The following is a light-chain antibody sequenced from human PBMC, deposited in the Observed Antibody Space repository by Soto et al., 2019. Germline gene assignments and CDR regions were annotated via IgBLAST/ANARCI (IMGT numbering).Light chain of an antibody. CDR1: SGHSSYA. J-gene: IGLJ7*01. CDR3: QTWGTGPAV. V-gene: IGLV4-69*01. Sequence: QSVLTQSPSASASLGASVKLTCTLSSGHSSYAIAWHQQQPEKGPRYLMKLNSDGSHSKGDGIPDRLSGSSSGAERYLTISSLQSEDEADYYCQTWGTGPAVFGGGTQLTVL. CDR2: LNSDGSH.